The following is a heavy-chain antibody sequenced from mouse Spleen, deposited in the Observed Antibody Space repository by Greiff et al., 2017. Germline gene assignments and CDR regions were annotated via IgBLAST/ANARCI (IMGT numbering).Heavy chain of an antibody. D-gene: IGHD1-1*01. CDR2: INPYNGGT. V-gene: IGHV1-19*01. J-gene: IGHJ2*01. CDR3: ARGGITTVPHFDY. CDR1: GYTFTDYY. Sequence: EVQLQESGPVLVKPGASVKMSCKASGYTFTDYYMNWVKQSHGKSLEWIGVINPYNGGTSYNQKFKGKATLTVDKSSSTAYMELNSLTSEDSAVYYCARGGITTVPHFDYWGQGTTLTVSS.